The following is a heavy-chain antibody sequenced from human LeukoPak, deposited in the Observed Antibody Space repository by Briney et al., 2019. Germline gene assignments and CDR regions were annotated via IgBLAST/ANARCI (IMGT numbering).Heavy chain of an antibody. Sequence: GGSPRLSCAPSGFTVSSKYMSWVRQAPGKGLEWVSVIYSGGRTYYADSVKGRFTISRDNSKNTLYLQMNSLRAEDTAVYYCARGCSSTSCYGFDYWGQGTLVTVSS. J-gene: IGHJ4*02. V-gene: IGHV3-53*01. CDR2: IYSGGRT. CDR1: GFTVSSKY. D-gene: IGHD2-2*01. CDR3: ARGCSSTSCYGFDY.